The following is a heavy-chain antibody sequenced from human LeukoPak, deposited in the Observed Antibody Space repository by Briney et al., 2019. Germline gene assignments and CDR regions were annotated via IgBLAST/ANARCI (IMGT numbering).Heavy chain of an antibody. Sequence: SQTLSLTCTVSGGSISSGGYYWSWIRQHPGKGLEWIGYIYYSGSTYYNPSLKSRVTISVDTSKNQFSLKLSSVTAADTAVYYCARSPSRGYTGMALDYWGQGTLVTVSS. CDR1: GGSISSGGYY. J-gene: IGHJ4*02. D-gene: IGHD5-18*01. CDR3: ARSPSRGYTGMALDY. V-gene: IGHV4-31*03. CDR2: IYYSGST.